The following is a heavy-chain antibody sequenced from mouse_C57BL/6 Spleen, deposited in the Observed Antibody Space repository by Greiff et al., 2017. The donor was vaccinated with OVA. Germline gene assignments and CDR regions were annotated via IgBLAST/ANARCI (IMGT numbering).Heavy chain of an antibody. CDR3: ARGNLGPAMDY. V-gene: IGHV14-4*01. CDR1: GFNIKDDY. J-gene: IGHJ4*01. Sequence: VQLQQSGAELVRPGASVKLSCTASGFNIKDDYMHWVKQRPEQGLEWIGWIDPENGDTEYASKFQGKATITADTSSNTAYLQLSSLTSEDSAVYYCARGNLGPAMDYWGQGTSVTVSS. D-gene: IGHD4-1*01. CDR2: IDPENGDT.